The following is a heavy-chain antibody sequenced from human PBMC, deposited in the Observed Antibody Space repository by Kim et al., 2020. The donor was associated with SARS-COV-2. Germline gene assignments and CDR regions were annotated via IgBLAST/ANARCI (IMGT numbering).Heavy chain of an antibody. Sequence: GESLKISCKGSGYTFANYWITWVRQKPGKGLKWVGRIDPSDSYTNYSPSFQGQVTISVDKSINTAYLQWSSLEASDTAMYYCARHESLLGDGGILDYWGQGVLVTVSS. D-gene: IGHD1-26*01. CDR1: GYTFANYW. J-gene: IGHJ4*02. V-gene: IGHV5-10-1*01. CDR3: ARHESLLGDGGILDY. CDR2: IDPSDSYT.